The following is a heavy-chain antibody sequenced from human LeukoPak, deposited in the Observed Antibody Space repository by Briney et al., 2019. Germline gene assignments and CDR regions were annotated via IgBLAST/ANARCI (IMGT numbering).Heavy chain of an antibody. Sequence: ASVTVSCKASGFTFTSYGITWVRQAPGQGLEWMGWITTYNGNTYYAQKLQGRVTMTTDTSKNTAYMELRGLRSDDTAVYYCAKTTVTSEDYYYYYMDVWGKRTTVTVSS. V-gene: IGHV1-18*01. J-gene: IGHJ6*03. CDR2: ITTYNGNT. CDR1: GFTFTSYG. D-gene: IGHD4-17*01. CDR3: AKTTVTSEDYYYYYMDV.